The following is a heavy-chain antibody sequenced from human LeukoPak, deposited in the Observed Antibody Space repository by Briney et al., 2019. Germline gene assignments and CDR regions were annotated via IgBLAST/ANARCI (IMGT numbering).Heavy chain of an antibody. J-gene: IGHJ4*02. D-gene: IGHD6-13*01. CDR2: IYYSGST. V-gene: IGHV4-39*01. CDR3: AIGVYSSSWYHFDY. Sequence: SETLSLTCTVSGGSLSSSSYYWGWLRQPPGTGLEWIGSIYYSGSTYYNPSLKSRVTISVDTSKNRFSLKLSSVTAADTAVYYCAIGVYSSSWYHFDYWGQGTLLTVSS. CDR1: GGSLSSSSYY.